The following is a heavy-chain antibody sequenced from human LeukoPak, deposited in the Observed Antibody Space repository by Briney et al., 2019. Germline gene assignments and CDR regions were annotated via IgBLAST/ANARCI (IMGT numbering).Heavy chain of an antibody. V-gene: IGHV3-48*03. CDR2: ISSSGSTI. J-gene: IGHJ3*02. Sequence: GSLRLSCAASGFTFSSYEMNWVRQAPGKGLEWVSYISSSGSTIYYADSVKGRFTISRDNAKNSLYLQMNSLRAEDTAVYYCARVPNYYDSSGYYLGDAFDIWGQGTMVTVSS. CDR3: ARVPNYYDSSGYYLGDAFDI. CDR1: GFTFSSYE. D-gene: IGHD3-22*01.